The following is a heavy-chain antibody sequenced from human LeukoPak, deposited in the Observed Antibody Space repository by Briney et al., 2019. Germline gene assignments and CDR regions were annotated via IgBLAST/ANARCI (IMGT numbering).Heavy chain of an antibody. CDR1: GGSISSGGYY. CDR3: ARGRSLKLRRDSYNYYFDY. D-gene: IGHD5-24*01. V-gene: IGHV4-31*03. J-gene: IGHJ4*02. CDR2: IYYSGST. Sequence: PSQTLSLTCTVSGGSISSGGYYWSWIRQHPGKGLEWIGYIYYSGSTYYNPSLKSRVTISVDTSKNQFSLKLSSVTAADTAVYYCARGRSLKLRRDSYNYYFDYWGQGTLVTVSS.